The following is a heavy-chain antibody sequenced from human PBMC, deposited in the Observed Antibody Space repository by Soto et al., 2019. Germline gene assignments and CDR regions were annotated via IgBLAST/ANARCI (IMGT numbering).Heavy chain of an antibody. CDR2: TSTNNDDR. V-gene: IGHV1-18*04. D-gene: IGHD6-6*01. J-gene: IGHJ4*02. CDR1: GYRISTYG. CDR3: ARERYVASRHSHYDS. Sequence: ASAMISCKASGYRISTYGINWVRQAPGQGPQWLGWTSTNNDDRNYAQKFRGRVTFTTDTSTITAYMELRSLISDDTAVYFCARERYVASRHSHYDSWGQGTKVTVSS.